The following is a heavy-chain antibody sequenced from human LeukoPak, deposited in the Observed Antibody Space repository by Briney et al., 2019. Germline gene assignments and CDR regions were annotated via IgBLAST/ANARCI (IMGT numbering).Heavy chain of an antibody. Sequence: ASVKVSCKASGYTFTGYYMHWVRQAPGQGLEWMGWINPNSGGTNYAQKFQGRVTMTRDTSISTAYMELSRLRSDDTAVYYCARAYIAAAGYYAFDIWGQGTMVTVSS. CDR1: GYTFTGYY. D-gene: IGHD6-13*01. V-gene: IGHV1-2*02. CDR2: INPNSGGT. J-gene: IGHJ3*02. CDR3: ARAYIAAAGYYAFDI.